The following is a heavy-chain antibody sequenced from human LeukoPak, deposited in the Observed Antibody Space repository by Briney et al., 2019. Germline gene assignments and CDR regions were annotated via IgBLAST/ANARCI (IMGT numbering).Heavy chain of an antibody. CDR2: ISSSSSYI. J-gene: IGHJ4*02. CDR3: ARDWKYHSPLDY. V-gene: IGHV3-21*01. CDR1: GFTFSSYS. Sequence: KAGGSLRLSCAASGFTFSSYSMNWVRQAPGKGLEWVSSISSSSSYIYYADSVKGRFTISRDNAKNSLYLQMNSLRAEDTAVYYCARDWKYHSPLDYWGQGTLVTVSS. D-gene: IGHD2-2*01.